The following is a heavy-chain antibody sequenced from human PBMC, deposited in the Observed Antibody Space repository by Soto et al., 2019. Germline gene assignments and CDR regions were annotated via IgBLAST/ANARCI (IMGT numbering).Heavy chain of an antibody. Sequence: QVQLVQSGAEVKKPGSSVKVSCKASGGTFSSYAISWVRQAPGQGLEWMGGIIPIVGTANYAQKFQGRVTITADESTSTAYMELSSLRSEDTVVYYCARDQRGYSGSYYAYFDYWGQGTLVTVSS. V-gene: IGHV1-69*01. CDR2: IIPIVGTA. CDR3: ARDQRGYSGSYYAYFDY. D-gene: IGHD1-26*01. CDR1: GGTFSSYA. J-gene: IGHJ4*02.